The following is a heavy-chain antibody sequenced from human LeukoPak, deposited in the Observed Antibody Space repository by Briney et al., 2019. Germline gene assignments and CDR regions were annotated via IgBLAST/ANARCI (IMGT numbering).Heavy chain of an antibody. CDR3: AKWIGITGTTGRRYFDY. Sequence: GGSLRLSCAASGFTFSSYAMSWVRQAPGKGLEWVSHISGSGGSTYYADSVKGQFTISRDNSKNTLYLQMNSLRAEDTAVYYCAKWIGITGTTGRRYFDYWGQGTLVTVSS. J-gene: IGHJ4*02. CDR1: GFTFSSYA. CDR2: ISGSGGST. D-gene: IGHD1-7*01. V-gene: IGHV3-23*01.